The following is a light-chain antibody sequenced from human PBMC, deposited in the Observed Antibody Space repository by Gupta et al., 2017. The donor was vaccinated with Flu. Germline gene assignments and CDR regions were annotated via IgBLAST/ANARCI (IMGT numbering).Light chain of an antibody. CDR1: LYIGSY. V-gene: IGKV3-11*01. CDR2: DAS. CDR3: QQRTNWPKT. J-gene: IGKJ1*01. Sequence: PATLSLFPGERATLSCRASLYIGSYLAWYQQKPGQAPRLLISDASNRATGIPARFSGSGSGTDFTLTISNLEPEDVAVYYCQQRTNWPKTFGQGTKVEIK.